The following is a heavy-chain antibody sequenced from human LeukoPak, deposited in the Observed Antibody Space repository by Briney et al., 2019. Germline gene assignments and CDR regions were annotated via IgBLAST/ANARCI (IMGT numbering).Heavy chain of an antibody. J-gene: IGHJ4*02. V-gene: IGHV3-7*04. CDR1: GFTFSSYA. Sequence: GGSLRLSCAASGFTFSSYAMSWVRQAPGEGLEWVANIHQDGDEKYYVDSVKGRFTISRDNAKNSLYLQMNSLRAEDTAVYYCARGDKFSGDYWGQGTLVTVSS. CDR2: IHQDGDEK. CDR3: ARGDKFSGDY. D-gene: IGHD2-15*01.